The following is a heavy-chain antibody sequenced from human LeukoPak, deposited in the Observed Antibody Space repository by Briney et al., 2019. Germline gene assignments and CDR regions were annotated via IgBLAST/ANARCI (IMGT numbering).Heavy chain of an antibody. CDR2: IRYYGSNK. Sequence: GGSLRLSCAASGFTFSSYGMHWVRQAPGKGLEWVAFIRYYGSNKYYADSVKGRFTISRDNSKNTLYLQMNSLRAEDTAVYYCAKDLTTVTTQQIWGQGTMVTVSS. CDR1: GFTFSSYG. D-gene: IGHD4-17*01. CDR3: AKDLTTVTTQQI. J-gene: IGHJ3*02. V-gene: IGHV3-30*02.